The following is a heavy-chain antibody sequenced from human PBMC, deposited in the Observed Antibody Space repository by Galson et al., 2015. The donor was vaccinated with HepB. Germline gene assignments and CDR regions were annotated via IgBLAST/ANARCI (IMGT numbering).Heavy chain of an antibody. CDR1: GYTFTSYG. CDR3: ARDLPGYYDFWSGYYTPPDQGSRYYYGMDV. CDR2: ISAYNGNT. D-gene: IGHD3-3*01. Sequence: SVKVSCKASGYTFTSYGISWVRQAPGQGLEWMGWISAYNGNTNYAQKLQGRVTMTTDTSTSTAYMELRSLRSDDTAVYYCARDLPGYYDFWSGYYTPPDQGSRYYYGMDVWGQGTTVTVSS. J-gene: IGHJ6*02. V-gene: IGHV1-18*04.